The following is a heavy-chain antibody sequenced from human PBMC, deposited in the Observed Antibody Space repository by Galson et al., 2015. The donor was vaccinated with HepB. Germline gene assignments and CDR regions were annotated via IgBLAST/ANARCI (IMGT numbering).Heavy chain of an antibody. D-gene: IGHD2-2*02. J-gene: IGHJ6*01. CDR3: ARGPYCSDTICYIPSFDYHYTMDV. CDR2: IHHSGIT. Sequence: TLSLTCTASGDSISNDAYSWNWIRQPPGKGLEWIGYIHHSGITSYKPSLKSRVTILVDGSRNQFFLRLSSVTAADTAVYYCARGPYCSDTICYIPSFDYHYTMDVWGQGSSVTVSP. CDR1: GDSISNDAYS. V-gene: IGHV4-30-2*01.